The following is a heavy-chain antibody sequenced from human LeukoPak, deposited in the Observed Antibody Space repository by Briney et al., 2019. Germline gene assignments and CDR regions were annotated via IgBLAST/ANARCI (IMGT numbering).Heavy chain of an antibody. CDR3: ARGNTIFGVVSNYYYMDV. J-gene: IGHJ6*03. D-gene: IGHD3-3*01. CDR2: IIGSGRDT. CDR1: GFTFSSYA. V-gene: IGHV3-21*01. Sequence: KPGGSLRLSCAASGFTFSSYAMNWVRQAPGKRLEWVSSIIGSGRDTYYADSVKGRFTISRDNAKNSLYLQMNSLRAEDTAVYYCARGNTIFGVVSNYYYMDVWGKGTTVTVSS.